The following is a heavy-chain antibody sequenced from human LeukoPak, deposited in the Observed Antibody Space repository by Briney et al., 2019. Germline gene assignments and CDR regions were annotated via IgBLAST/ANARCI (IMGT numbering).Heavy chain of an antibody. Sequence: SETLSLTCAVYGGSFSGYYWSGIRQPPGKGLEWIGEINHSGSTNHNPSLKSRVTISVDTSKNQFPLKLSSVTAADTAVYYCARVRRIVVVTADLFDIWGQGTMVTVSS. J-gene: IGHJ3*02. CDR2: INHSGST. V-gene: IGHV4-34*01. CDR3: ARVRRIVVVTADLFDI. CDR1: GGSFSGYY. D-gene: IGHD2-21*02.